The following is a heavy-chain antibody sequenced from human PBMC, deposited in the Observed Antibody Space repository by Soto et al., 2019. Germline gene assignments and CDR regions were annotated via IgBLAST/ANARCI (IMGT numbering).Heavy chain of an antibody. CDR3: ARLAPGGMDV. CDR1: VGSISSSNC. J-gene: IGHJ6*02. CDR2: IYHSGST. Sequence: SDTLSLTCTVSVGSISSSNCFIWVRQPPGKRLEWIGEIYHSGSTNYNPSLKSRVTISVDKSKNQFSLKLSSVTAADTAVYYCARLAPGGMDVWGQGTSVTVSS. V-gene: IGHV4-4*02.